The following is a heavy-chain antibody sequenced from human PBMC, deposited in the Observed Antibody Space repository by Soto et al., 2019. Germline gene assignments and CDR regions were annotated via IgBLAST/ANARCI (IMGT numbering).Heavy chain of an antibody. Sequence: QVQLQESGPGLVKPSETLSLTCTVSGGSISSYSWCWIRQPAGTGLEWIGRIYTSGSTNYNPSLKSRVTMSVDTSKNQFSLKLSSVTAADTAVYYCVTAIAVAGTYYAFDIWGQGTMVTVSS. D-gene: IGHD6-19*01. J-gene: IGHJ3*02. CDR3: VTAIAVAGTYYAFDI. CDR2: IYTSGST. CDR1: GGSISSYS. V-gene: IGHV4-4*07.